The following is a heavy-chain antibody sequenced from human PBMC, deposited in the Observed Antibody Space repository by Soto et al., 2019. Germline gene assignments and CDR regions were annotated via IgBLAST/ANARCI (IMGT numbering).Heavy chain of an antibody. Sequence: QVQLVESGGGLVKPGGSLRLSCAASGFTFSDYYMSWIHQAPGKGLEWVSYISSSSSYTNYADSVKGRFTISRDNAKNSLYLQMNSLRAEDTAVYYCARDVVVAATHYYYGMDVWGQGTTVTVSS. CDR3: ARDVVVAATHYYYGMDV. CDR1: GFTFSDYY. CDR2: ISSSSSYT. V-gene: IGHV3-11*06. D-gene: IGHD2-15*01. J-gene: IGHJ6*02.